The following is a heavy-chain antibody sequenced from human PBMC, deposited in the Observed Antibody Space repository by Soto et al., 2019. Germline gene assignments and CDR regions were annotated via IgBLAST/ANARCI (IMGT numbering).Heavy chain of an antibody. CDR3: ARDAGTDWFDP. V-gene: IGHV1-18*01. Sequence: ALVKLSCKASGYTFTSYAISWVRQAPGQGLEWMGRISTYNGNTNYAQKLQGRVTLTTDTSTSTAYMELRSLRSDDTAVYYCARDAGTDWFDPWGQGTLVTVSS. CDR2: ISTYNGNT. D-gene: IGHD6-13*01. J-gene: IGHJ5*02. CDR1: GYTFTSYA.